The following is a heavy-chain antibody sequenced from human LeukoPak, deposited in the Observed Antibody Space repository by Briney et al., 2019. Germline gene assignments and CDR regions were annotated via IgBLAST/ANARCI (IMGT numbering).Heavy chain of an antibody. V-gene: IGHV4-39*01. D-gene: IGHD4-17*01. CDR3: ASTTTVTLLFDY. CDR2: IYHSGTT. CDR1: GGSISSNNYY. J-gene: IGHJ4*02. Sequence: PSETLSLTCSVSGGSISSNNYYWGWIRQPPGKGLEWIGSIYHSGTTYYNPSLKSRVTISVDTSKNQFSLKLSSVTAADTAVYYCASTTTVTLLFDYWGQGTLVTVSS.